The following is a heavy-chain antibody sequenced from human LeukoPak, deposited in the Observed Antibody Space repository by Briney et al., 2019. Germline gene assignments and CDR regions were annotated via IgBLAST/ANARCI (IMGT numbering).Heavy chain of an antibody. J-gene: IGHJ5*02. Sequence: GGSLRLSCAASGFNVSNNYMSWVRQAPGKGLEWVSAISGSGGSTYYADSVKGRFTISRDNSKNTLYLQMNSLRAEDTAVYYCAKGVWFDPWGQGTLVTVSS. CDR2: ISGSGGST. CDR1: GFNVSNNY. CDR3: AKGVWFDP. V-gene: IGHV3-23*01.